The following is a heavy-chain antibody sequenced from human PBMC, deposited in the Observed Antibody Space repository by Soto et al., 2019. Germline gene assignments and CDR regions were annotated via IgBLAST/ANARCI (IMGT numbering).Heavy chain of an antibody. V-gene: IGHV5-51*01. J-gene: IGHJ4*02. D-gene: IGHD3-3*01. CDR3: ARGGVSTRTFDY. Sequence: PGASLKISCKGSGYTFAGYWIAWVRQMPGKGLELMGIIYPSDSDTRYRPSFQGQVTISADKSISSAYLQWSSLRASDTAMYYCARGGVSTRTFDYWGQGTPVTVSS. CDR1: GYTFAGYW. CDR2: IYPSDSDT.